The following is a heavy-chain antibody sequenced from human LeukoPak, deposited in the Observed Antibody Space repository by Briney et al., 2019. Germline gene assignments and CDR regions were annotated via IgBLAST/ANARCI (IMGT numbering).Heavy chain of an antibody. Sequence: GGSLRLSCAASGFTFNNYWMSWVRQAPGKGLEWVANIKDDGSESYYVDSVKGRFTISRDNAKNSLYLQMTSLRDEDTAVYYCARTIRGYWGQGTLVTVSS. CDR1: GFTFNNYW. J-gene: IGHJ4*01. CDR3: ARTIRGY. CDR2: IKDDGSES. D-gene: IGHD4/OR15-4a*01. V-gene: IGHV3-7*01.